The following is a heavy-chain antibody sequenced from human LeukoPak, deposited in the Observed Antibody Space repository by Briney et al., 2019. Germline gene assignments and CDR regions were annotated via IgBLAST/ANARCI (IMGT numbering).Heavy chain of an antibody. J-gene: IGHJ5*02. CDR3: AKGIEVVPAATYGWFDP. CDR1: GFTFSSYG. V-gene: IGHV3-30*18. D-gene: IGHD2-2*01. CDR2: ISYDGSNK. Sequence: SGGSLRLSSAASGFTFSSYGMHWVRQAPGQGLEWVAVISYDGSNKYYADSVKGRFTISRDNSKNTLYLQMNSLRAEDTAVYYCAKGIEVVPAATYGWFDPWGQGTLVTVSS.